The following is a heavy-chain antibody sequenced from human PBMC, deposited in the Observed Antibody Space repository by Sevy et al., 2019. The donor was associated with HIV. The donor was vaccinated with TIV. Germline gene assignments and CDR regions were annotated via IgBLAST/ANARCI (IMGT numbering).Heavy chain of an antibody. J-gene: IGHJ4*02. D-gene: IGHD2-15*01. V-gene: IGHV3-15*01. Sequence: GGSLRLSCAASGFTFSNAWMSWLRQAPGKGLEWVGRIKSKTDGGTTDYAAPVKGRFTISRDDSKNTLYLQMNSLKTEDTAVYYCTTVFKGYCSGGSCSQAFDYWGQGTLVTVSS. CDR1: GFTFSNAW. CDR2: IKSKTDGGTT. CDR3: TTVFKGYCSGGSCSQAFDY.